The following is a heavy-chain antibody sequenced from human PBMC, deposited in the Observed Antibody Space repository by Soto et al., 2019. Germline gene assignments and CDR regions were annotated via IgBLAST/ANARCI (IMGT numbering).Heavy chain of an antibody. CDR1: GHSVPDNGAA. J-gene: IGHJ6*02. CDR3: SRVRSGWSDKYYYGMDV. V-gene: IGHV6-1*01. CDR2: TYYRSKWSN. D-gene: IGHD6-19*01. Sequence: SQTLPLTRAISGHSVPDNGAAWNWSRQSPSRGLAWLGRTYYRSKWSNVYAVSVKGRITINPDTSKNQFSLQLNSVSPEDIAVYYCSRVRSGWSDKYYYGMDVWGQGTTVTVSS.